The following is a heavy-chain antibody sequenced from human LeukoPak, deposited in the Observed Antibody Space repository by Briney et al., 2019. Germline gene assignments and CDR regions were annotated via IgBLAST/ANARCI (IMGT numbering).Heavy chain of an antibody. J-gene: IGHJ6*03. D-gene: IGHD5-12*01. Sequence: GGSLRLSCAASGFTFSSYGMYWVRQAPGKGLEWVAFIRYDGSNKYYADSVKGRFTISRDNSRNTLYLQMKSLRAEDTAVYYCAKGGGYEAQYYYYYLDVWGKGTTVTISS. CDR1: GFTFSSYG. CDR3: AKGGGYEAQYYYYYLDV. V-gene: IGHV3-30*02. CDR2: IRYDGSNK.